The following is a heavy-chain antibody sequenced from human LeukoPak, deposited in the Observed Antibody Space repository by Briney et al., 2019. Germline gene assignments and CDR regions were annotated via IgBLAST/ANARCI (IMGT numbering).Heavy chain of an antibody. D-gene: IGHD6-13*01. V-gene: IGHV4-59*01. CDR2: IFYSGST. CDR3: ARSGSSRGSFDP. CDR1: GGSISSYY. Sequence: NTSETLSLTCTVSGGSISSYYWSWIRQPPGKGLEWIGYIFYSGSTSYNPSLKSRVTISVDTSKNQFSLKLGSVTAADTAVYYCARSGSSRGSFDPWGQGTLVTVSS. J-gene: IGHJ5*02.